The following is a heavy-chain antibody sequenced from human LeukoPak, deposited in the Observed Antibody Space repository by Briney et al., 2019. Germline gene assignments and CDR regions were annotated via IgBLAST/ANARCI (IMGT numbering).Heavy chain of an antibody. D-gene: IGHD3-10*01. CDR2: ISGSGGST. CDR3: AKVAHYYGSGSYYEYYFDY. Sequence: GGSLRLSCAASGFTFNIYAMAWVRQAPGKGLEWVSTISGSGGSTYYADSVKGRFTISRDNSKNTLYLQMDSLRAEDMAVYYCAKVAHYYGSGSYYEYYFDYWGQGTLVTVSS. CDR1: GFTFNIYA. V-gene: IGHV3-23*01. J-gene: IGHJ4*01.